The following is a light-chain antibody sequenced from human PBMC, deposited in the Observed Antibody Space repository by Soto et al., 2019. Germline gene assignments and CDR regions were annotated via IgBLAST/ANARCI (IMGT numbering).Light chain of an antibody. V-gene: IGKV1-9*01. CDR1: LAISSC. J-gene: IGKJ5*01. CDR2: AAS. CDR3: QQLNSFPIT. Sequence: DIQLTQAPSFLSASAGDRVSITCRASLAISSCLAWYQQKPGRAPKRLIYAASTLQSGVPSRFSGSGSGTEFTLTITSLQPEDFATYYCQQLNSFPITFGQGTRLEIK.